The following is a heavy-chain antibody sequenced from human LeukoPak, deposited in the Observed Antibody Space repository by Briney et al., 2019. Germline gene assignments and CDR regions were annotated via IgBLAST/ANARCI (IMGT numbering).Heavy chain of an antibody. D-gene: IGHD5-12*01. CDR2: IYNSGST. CDR1: VGSISSYY. CDR3: ARAINLDAFDI. Sequence: SETLSLTCTVSVGSISSYYWSWLRQPAGKGLMWIGRIYNSGSTNYNPSLKSRVTMSVDTSKNQFSLKLSSVTAADTAVYYCARAINLDAFDIWGQGTMVTVSS. V-gene: IGHV4-4*07. J-gene: IGHJ3*02.